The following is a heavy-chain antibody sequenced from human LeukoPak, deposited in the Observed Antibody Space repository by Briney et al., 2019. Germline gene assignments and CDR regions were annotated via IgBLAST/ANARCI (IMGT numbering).Heavy chain of an antibody. Sequence: PGGSLRLSCAASGFTFSSYAMSWVRQAPGKGLEWVSVISNTGGSRFYADSVKGRFTISRDNSKNTLYLQMNSLRAEDTAVYYCAKRASGSGTSLYYFDYWGQGTLVTVSS. CDR3: AKRASGSGTSLYYFDY. CDR2: ISNTGGSR. J-gene: IGHJ4*02. D-gene: IGHD3-10*01. V-gene: IGHV3-23*01. CDR1: GFTFSSYA.